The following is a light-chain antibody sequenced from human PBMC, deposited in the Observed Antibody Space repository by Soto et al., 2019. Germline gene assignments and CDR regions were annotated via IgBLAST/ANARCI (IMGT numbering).Light chain of an antibody. J-gene: IGKJ5*01. Sequence: LTQSPGTLSLSPGERATLSCRASQTVTSSYLAWYQQNPGQAPRLLIYGASSRATGIPERLSGSGYGTDLTITISRMQPEDFEVYYCQQYGSSLITFGQGTRLEI. V-gene: IGKV3-20*01. CDR3: QQYGSSLIT. CDR2: GAS. CDR1: QTVTSSY.